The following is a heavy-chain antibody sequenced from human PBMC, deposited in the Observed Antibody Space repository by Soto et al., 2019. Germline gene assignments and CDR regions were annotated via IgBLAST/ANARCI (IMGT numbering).Heavy chain of an antibody. D-gene: IGHD3-22*01. V-gene: IGHV1-8*01. CDR2: MNPNSGNT. CDR1: GYTFTSDG. CDR3: APSYYYDSSGLGS. J-gene: IGHJ5*01. Sequence: ASVMCHCNASGYTFTSDGINWVRQATGQGLECIGWMNPNSGNTGYAQKFQGRVTMTRNTSISTAYMELSSLRSEDTAVYYCAPSYYYDSSGLGSWG.